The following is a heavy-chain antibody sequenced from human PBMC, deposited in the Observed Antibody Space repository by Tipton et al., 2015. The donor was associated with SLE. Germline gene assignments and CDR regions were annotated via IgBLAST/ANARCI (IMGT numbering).Heavy chain of an antibody. CDR3: AKTSYFPYYHYGMDV. CDR1: RFNFNNYG. CDR2: ISHDGGDK. Sequence: LRLSCAASRFNFNNYGMHWVRQAPGRGLEWVAFISHDGGDKYYAESVKGRSTISRDNSRDTLYLHIDSLRVEDTAAYYCAKTSYFPYYHYGMDVWGQGTTVTVSS. J-gene: IGHJ6*02. V-gene: IGHV3-30*18. D-gene: IGHD3-10*01.